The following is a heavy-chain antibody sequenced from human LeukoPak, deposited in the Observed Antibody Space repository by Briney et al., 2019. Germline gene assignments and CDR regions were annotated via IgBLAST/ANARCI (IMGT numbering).Heavy chain of an antibody. J-gene: IGHJ3*02. D-gene: IGHD3-3*01. CDR3: ARGGVRSSDRHSDAFDI. V-gene: IGHV4-4*07. CDR2: IYTSGST. CDR1: GGSISSYY. Sequence: SETLSLTCAVSGGSISSYYWSWIRQPAGKGLEWVGRIYTSGSTNYSPSLKSRVTMPVDTSKNQFSLKLTSVTAADTAVYYCARGGVRSSDRHSDAFDIWGQGTMVTVSS.